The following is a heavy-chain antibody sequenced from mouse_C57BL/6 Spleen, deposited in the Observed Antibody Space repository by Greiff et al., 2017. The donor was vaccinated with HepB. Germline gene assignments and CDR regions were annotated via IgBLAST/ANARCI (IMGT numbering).Heavy chain of an antibody. CDR2: IWRGGST. Sequence: VQLQQSGPGLVQPSQSLSITCTVSGFSLTSYGVHWVRQSPGKGLEWLGVIWRGGSTDYNAAFMSRLSITKDNSKSQVFFKMNSLQADDTAIYYWAKNGGGYYGSSLDYWGQGTTLTVSS. D-gene: IGHD1-1*01. V-gene: IGHV2-5*01. CDR1: GFSLTSYG. J-gene: IGHJ2*01. CDR3: AKNGGGYYGSSLDY.